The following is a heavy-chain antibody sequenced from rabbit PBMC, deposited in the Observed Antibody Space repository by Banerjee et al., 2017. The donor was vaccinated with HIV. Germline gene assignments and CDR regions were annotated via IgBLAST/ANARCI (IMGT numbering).Heavy chain of an antibody. Sequence: QEQLEESGGDLVKPEGSLTLTCKASGLDFSSSYWICWVRQAPGKGLEWIACINTSSGNTVYASWAKGRFTISKTSSTTVTLQMTSLTAADTATYFCARDWGAYAGHGYATGWLDLWGPGTLVTVS. CDR3: ARDWGAYAGHGYATGWLDL. J-gene: IGHJ5*01. V-gene: IGHV1S45*01. CDR2: INTSSGNT. D-gene: IGHD6-1*01. CDR1: GLDFSSSYW.